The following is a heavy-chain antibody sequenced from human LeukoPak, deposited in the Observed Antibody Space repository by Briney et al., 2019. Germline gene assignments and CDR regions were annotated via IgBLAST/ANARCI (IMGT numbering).Heavy chain of an antibody. D-gene: IGHD3-22*01. CDR2: ISGSGGST. J-gene: IGHJ1*01. Sequence: PGGSLRLSCAASGFTFSSYAMSWVRQAPGKGLAWVSAISGSGGSTYYADSVKGRFTISRDNSKNTLYLQMNSLRAEDTAVYYCAKRAPRIYYDSSRQYFQHWGQGTLVTVSS. V-gene: IGHV3-23*01. CDR1: GFTFSSYA. CDR3: AKRAPRIYYDSSRQYFQH.